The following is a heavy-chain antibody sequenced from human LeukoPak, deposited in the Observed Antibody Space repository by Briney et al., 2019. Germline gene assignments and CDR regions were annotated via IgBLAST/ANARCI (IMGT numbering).Heavy chain of an antibody. CDR2: ISYDGSNK. CDR1: GFTFSSYG. CDR3: AKDRSYGSETYYFDY. D-gene: IGHD3-10*01. Sequence: PGRSLRLSCAASGFTFSSYGMHWVRQAPGKGLEWLAVISYDGSNKYYADSVKGRFTISRDNSKNTLYLQMNSLRAEDTAVYYCAKDRSYGSETYYFDYWGQGTLVTVSS. J-gene: IGHJ4*02. V-gene: IGHV3-30*18.